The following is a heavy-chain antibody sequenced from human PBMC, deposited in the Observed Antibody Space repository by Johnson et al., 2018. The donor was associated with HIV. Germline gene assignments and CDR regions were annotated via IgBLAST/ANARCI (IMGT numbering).Heavy chain of an antibody. D-gene: IGHD6-6*01. CDR3: ARDTSIAAARAFDI. CDR1: GFTFSSYV. CDR2: ISYDGSNN. V-gene: IGHV3-30-3*01. J-gene: IGHJ3*02. Sequence: QMHLVESGGGVVQPGRSLRLSCAASGFTFSSYVMHWVRQAPGKGLEWVAVISYDGSNNYYAASVKGLFSISRDNSKHTLHLQMNRLRAEDTAVYYCARDTSIAAARAFDIWGQGTMVTVSS.